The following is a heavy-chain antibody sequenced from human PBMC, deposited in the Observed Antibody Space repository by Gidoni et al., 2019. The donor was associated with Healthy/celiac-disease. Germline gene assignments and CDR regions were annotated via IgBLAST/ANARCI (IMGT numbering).Heavy chain of an antibody. Sequence: QVQLVESGGGVVQPGRSLRLSCAASGFTFSSYAMHWVRQAPGKGLEWVAVISYDGSNKYYADSVKGRFTISRDNSKNTLYLQMNSLRAEDTAVYYCAREKGAYSPRGRYYGMDVWGQGTTVTVSS. V-gene: IGHV3-30-3*01. CDR2: ISYDGSNK. CDR1: GFTFSSYA. CDR3: AREKGAYSPRGRYYGMDV. D-gene: IGHD4-4*01. J-gene: IGHJ6*02.